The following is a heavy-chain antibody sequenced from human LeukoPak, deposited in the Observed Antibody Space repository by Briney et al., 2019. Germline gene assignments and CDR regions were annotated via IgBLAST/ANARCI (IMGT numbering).Heavy chain of an antibody. CDR1: GFTFSSYA. D-gene: IGHD3-3*01. CDR3: AREMYYDFWSGYPHDAFDI. V-gene: IGHV3-30-3*01. CDR2: ISYDGSNK. Sequence: GGSLGLSCAASGFTFSSYAMHWVRQAPGKGLEWVAVISYDGSNKYYADSVKGRFTISRDNSKNTLYLQMNSLRAEDTAVYYCAREMYYDFWSGYPHDAFDIWGQGTMVTVSS. J-gene: IGHJ3*02.